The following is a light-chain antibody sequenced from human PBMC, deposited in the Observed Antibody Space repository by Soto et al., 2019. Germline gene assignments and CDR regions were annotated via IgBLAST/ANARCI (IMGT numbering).Light chain of an antibody. V-gene: IGKV2-28*01. CDR1: QSLLHSNGYNY. Sequence: DIVTTQSPLSLPVIPGEPASISCRSSQSLLHSNGYNYLDWYLQKPGQSPQLLIYLGSNRASGVPDRFSGSGSGTDFTLKISRVEAEDVGVYYCMQALQTPYTFGQGTKLEIK. CDR3: MQALQTPYT. CDR2: LGS. J-gene: IGKJ2*01.